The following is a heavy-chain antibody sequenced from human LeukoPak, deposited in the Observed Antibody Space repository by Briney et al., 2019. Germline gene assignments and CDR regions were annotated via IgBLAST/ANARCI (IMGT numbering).Heavy chain of an antibody. CDR3: ARGGMARVTDGPGY. CDR1: GVTFNSYW. Sequence: GGSLRLSCAVYGVTFNSYWIHWVRQAPGKGLVWVSRINSDGSSTNYADSVKGRFTISRDNAKNTLYLQMNSLRAEDTAVYFCARGGMARVTDGPGYWGQGTLVSVSS. V-gene: IGHV3-74*01. D-gene: IGHD2-21*02. J-gene: IGHJ4*02. CDR2: INSDGSST.